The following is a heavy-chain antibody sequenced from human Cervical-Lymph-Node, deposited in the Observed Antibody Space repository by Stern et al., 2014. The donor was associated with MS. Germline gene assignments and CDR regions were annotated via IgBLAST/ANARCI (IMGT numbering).Heavy chain of an antibody. J-gene: IGHJ3*01. CDR3: ASGGWGV. V-gene: IGHV3-21*01. CDR1: GLTFSSHS. Sequence: EMQLVESGGGLVKPGGSVRLSCAASGLTFSSHSMNWVRQAPGEGLEWVSSISSSSTYIFYADSVKGRSTISRDDAKNSLYLQMNSLRVEDTAVYYCASGGWGVWGQGTMVTVSA. D-gene: IGHD3-16*01. CDR2: ISSSSTYI.